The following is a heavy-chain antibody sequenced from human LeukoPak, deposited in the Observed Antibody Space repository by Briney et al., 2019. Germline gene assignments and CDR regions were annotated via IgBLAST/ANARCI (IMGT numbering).Heavy chain of an antibody. J-gene: IGHJ4*02. V-gene: IGHV4-34*01. CDR2: INHSGSI. D-gene: IGHD3-3*01. CDR3: ARGPYETGYDFWSGYSVDY. CDR1: GGSFSGYY. Sequence: RSSETLSLTCAVYGGSFSGYYWSWIRQPPGKGLEWIGEINHSGSINYNPSLKSRVTISVDTSKNQFSLKLSSVTAADTAVYYCARGPYETGYDFWSGYSVDYWGQGTLVTVSS.